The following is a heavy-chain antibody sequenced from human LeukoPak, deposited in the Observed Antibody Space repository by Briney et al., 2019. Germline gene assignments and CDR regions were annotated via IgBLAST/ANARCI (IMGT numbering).Heavy chain of an antibody. V-gene: IGHV3-7*01. CDR3: ARNTVSAAGDY. D-gene: IGHD6-13*01. CDR2: IKEDGSEE. CDR1: GFSLSSSW. J-gene: IGHJ4*02. Sequence: GGSLGLSCAASGFSLSSSWMSWVRQAPGKGLEWVANIKEDGSEENYVGSVKGRFTISRDNAKNSLYLHMKSLRAEDTAVYYCARNTVSAAGDYWGQGTLVTVSS.